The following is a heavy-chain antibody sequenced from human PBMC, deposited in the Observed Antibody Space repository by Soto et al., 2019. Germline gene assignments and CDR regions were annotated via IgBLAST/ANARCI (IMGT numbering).Heavy chain of an antibody. CDR1: GFTFSSYG. CDR2: ISYDGSNK. D-gene: IGHD2-2*01. J-gene: IGHJ4*02. CDR3: AKDPSFVVVPAYYFDY. V-gene: IGHV3-30*18. Sequence: PGGSLRLSCAASGFTFSSYGMHWVRQAPGKGLEWVAVISYDGSNKYYADSVKGRFTISRDNSKNTLYLQMNSLRAEDTAVYYCAKDPSFVVVPAYYFDYWGQGTQVTVSS.